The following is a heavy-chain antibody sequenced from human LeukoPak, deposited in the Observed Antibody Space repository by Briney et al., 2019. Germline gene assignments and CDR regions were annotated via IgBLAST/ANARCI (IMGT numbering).Heavy chain of an antibody. V-gene: IGHV3-53*01. CDR2: LYTDHST. J-gene: IGHJ4*02. CDR1: GFSVSSIY. CDR3: ARGGVHYWKPRY. Sequence: PGGSLRLSCVASGFSVSSIYMSWVRRAPGKGLEWVSLLYTDHSTYYANSVEGRFTISRDDSKNTIYLQMNSLRAEDTAVYYCARGGVHYWKPRYWGQGTLVTVSS. D-gene: IGHD1-1*01.